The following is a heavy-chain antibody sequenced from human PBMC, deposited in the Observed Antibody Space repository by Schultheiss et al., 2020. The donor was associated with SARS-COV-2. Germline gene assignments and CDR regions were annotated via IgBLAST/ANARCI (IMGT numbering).Heavy chain of an antibody. CDR1: GFALRDHY. CDR3: ARTMTGPPFDY. D-gene: IGHD3-9*01. Sequence: GESLKISCTVFGFALRDHYISWVRQAPGKGLEWVSGITASSRRIYYADSVKGRFTISRDNSKNTLYLQMNSLRAEDTAVYYCARTMTGPPFDYWGQGTLVTVSS. V-gene: IGHV3-23*01. CDR2: ITASSRRI. J-gene: IGHJ4*02.